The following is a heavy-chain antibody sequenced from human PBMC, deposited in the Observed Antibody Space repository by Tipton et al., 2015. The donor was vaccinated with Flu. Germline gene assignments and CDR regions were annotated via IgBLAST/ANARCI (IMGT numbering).Heavy chain of an antibody. D-gene: IGHD3-3*01. Sequence: QLVQSGAEVKKPGESLKISCKGSGYSFTSYWIGWVRQMPGKGLEWMGIIYPGDSDTRYSPSFQGQVTISADKSISTAYLQWSSLKASDTAMFYCARQAYDFGYYFYGMDVWGQGTPVTVSS. CDR1: GYSFTSYW. CDR3: ARQAYDFGYYFYGMDV. V-gene: IGHV5-51*01. CDR2: IYPGDSDT. J-gene: IGHJ6*02.